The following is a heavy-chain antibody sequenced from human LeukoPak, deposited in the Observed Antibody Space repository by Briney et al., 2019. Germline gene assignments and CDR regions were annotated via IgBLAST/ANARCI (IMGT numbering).Heavy chain of an antibody. CDR1: GYTFTSYG. J-gene: IGHJ4*02. V-gene: IGHV1-18*01. CDR3: ARDSTIFGVVTWPPFDY. CDR2: ISAYNGNT. Sequence: ASVKVSCKASGYTFTSYGISWVRQAPGQGLEWMRWISAYNGNTNYAQKLQGRVTMTTDTSTSTAYMELRSLRSDDTAVYYCARDSTIFGVVTWPPFDYWGQGTLVTVSS. D-gene: IGHD3-3*01.